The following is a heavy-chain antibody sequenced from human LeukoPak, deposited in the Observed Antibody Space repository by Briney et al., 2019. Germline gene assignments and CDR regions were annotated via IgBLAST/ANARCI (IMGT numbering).Heavy chain of an antibody. J-gene: IGHJ4*02. Sequence: SETLSLTCTVSGGSISSYYWSWIRQPPGKGPEWIGYIYYSGSTNYNPSLKSRVTISVDTSKNQFSLKVSSVTAADTAVYYCANVPIAVAGTSEGYWGQGILVTVSS. CDR1: GGSISSYY. CDR3: ANVPIAVAGTSEGY. D-gene: IGHD6-19*01. CDR2: IYYSGST. V-gene: IGHV4-59*01.